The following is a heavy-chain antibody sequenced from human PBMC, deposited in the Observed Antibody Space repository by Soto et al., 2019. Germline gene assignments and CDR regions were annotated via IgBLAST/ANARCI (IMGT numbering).Heavy chain of an antibody. V-gene: IGHV4-39*01. D-gene: IGHD3-9*01. CDR3: ARAEGFDWLLYFDY. CDR2: IYYSGST. CDR1: GGSISSTSYY. J-gene: IGHJ4*02. Sequence: SETLSLTCTVSGGSISSTSYYWGWIRQPPGKGLEWIGSIYYSGSTYYTPSLKSRVTISMDMSKNQFSLRLSSVTAADTAVYYCARAEGFDWLLYFDYWGQGTLVTVSS.